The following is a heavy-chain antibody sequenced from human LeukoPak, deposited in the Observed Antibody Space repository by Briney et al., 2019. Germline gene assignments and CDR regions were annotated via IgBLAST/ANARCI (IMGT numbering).Heavy chain of an antibody. D-gene: IGHD3-10*01. Sequence: SETLSLTCTVSGGSISSGSYYWSWIRQPAGKGLEWIGRIYTSGSTNYNPSLKSRVTISVDTSKNQFSLKLSSVTAADTAVYYCAREGVRGVVDYWGQGTLVTVSS. V-gene: IGHV4-61*02. J-gene: IGHJ4*02. CDR1: GGSISSGSYY. CDR3: AREGVRGVVDY. CDR2: IYTSGST.